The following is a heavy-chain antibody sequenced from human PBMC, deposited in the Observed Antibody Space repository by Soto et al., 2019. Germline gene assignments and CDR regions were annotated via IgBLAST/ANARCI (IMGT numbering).Heavy chain of an antibody. J-gene: IGHJ4*02. Sequence: PSETLSLTCTVSGGSISSYYWSWIRQPPGKGLEWIGNIYYSGSTNYNPSLKSRVTISVDTSKNQFSLKLSSVTAADTAVYYCARTYGDCFDYWGQGTLVTVSS. CDR2: IYYSGST. CDR3: ARTYGDCFDY. V-gene: IGHV4-59*01. CDR1: GGSISSYY. D-gene: IGHD4-17*01.